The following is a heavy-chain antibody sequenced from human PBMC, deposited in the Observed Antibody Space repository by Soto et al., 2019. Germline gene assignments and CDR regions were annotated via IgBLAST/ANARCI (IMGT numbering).Heavy chain of an antibody. J-gene: IGHJ4*02. CDR1: GFTFSSYA. CDR3: AKAISEYYAHLDH. CDR2: ISGSGGDT. Sequence: AGGSLRLSCAASGFTFSSYAMSWVRQAPGKGLEWVSVISGSGGDTYYADSVKGRFTISRDDSKNTLYVQMNSLRAEDTAVYYCAKAISEYYAHLDHWGQGTRVTVSS. D-gene: IGHD3-22*01. V-gene: IGHV3-23*01.